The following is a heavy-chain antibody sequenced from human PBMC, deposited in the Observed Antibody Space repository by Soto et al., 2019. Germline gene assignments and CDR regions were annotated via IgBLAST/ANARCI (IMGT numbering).Heavy chain of an antibody. J-gene: IGHJ5*02. Sequence: SETLSLTCTVSGGSISSGGYYWSWIRQHPGKGLEWIGYIYYSGSTYYNPSLKSRVTISVDTSKNQFSLKLSSVTAADTAVYYCARVATIFGVPSYNWFDPWGQGTLVTVSS. CDR2: IYYSGST. CDR3: ARVATIFGVPSYNWFDP. D-gene: IGHD3-3*01. V-gene: IGHV4-31*03. CDR1: GGSISSGGYY.